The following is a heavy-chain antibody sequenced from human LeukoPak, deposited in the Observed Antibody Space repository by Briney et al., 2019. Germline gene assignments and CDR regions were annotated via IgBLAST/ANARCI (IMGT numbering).Heavy chain of an antibody. Sequence: PSETLSLTCAVYGGSFSGYYWSWIRQPPGKGLEWIGEINHSGSTNYNPSLKSRVTISVDTSKNQFSLKLSSVTAADTAVYYCARGYCSSTSCYHYYYYYMDVWGKGTTVTVSS. D-gene: IGHD2-2*01. CDR1: GGSFSGYY. J-gene: IGHJ6*03. CDR3: ARGYCSSTSCYHYYYYYMDV. V-gene: IGHV4-34*01. CDR2: INHSGST.